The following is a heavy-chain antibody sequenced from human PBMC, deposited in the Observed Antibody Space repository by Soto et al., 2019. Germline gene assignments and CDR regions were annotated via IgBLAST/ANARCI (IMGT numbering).Heavy chain of an antibody. Sequence: ETLSLTCAVSGYSISSGYYWGWIRQPPGEGLEWIGSIYHSGSTYYNPSLKSRVTISVDTSKNQFSLKLSSVTAADTAVYYCASQRDSGSYYYGMDVWGQGTTVTVSS. CDR1: GYSISSGYY. J-gene: IGHJ6*02. CDR3: ASQRDSGSYYYGMDV. D-gene: IGHD1-26*01. CDR2: IYHSGST. V-gene: IGHV4-38-2*01.